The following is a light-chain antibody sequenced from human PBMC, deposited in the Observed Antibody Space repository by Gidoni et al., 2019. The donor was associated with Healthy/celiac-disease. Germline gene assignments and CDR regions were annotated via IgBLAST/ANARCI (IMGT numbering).Light chain of an antibody. J-gene: IGKJ1*01. Sequence: EIVLTQSPGTLSLSPGERATLSCRASESVSSYLAWYQQKPGQAPRLLIYDASNRATGIPARFSGSGSGTDFTLTISSLEPEDFAIYYCQQRYNWPWTFGQGTKVEIK. CDR2: DAS. CDR1: ESVSSY. V-gene: IGKV3-11*01. CDR3: QQRYNWPWT.